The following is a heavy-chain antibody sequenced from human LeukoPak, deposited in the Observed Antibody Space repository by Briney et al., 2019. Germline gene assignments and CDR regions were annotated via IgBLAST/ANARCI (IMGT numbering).Heavy chain of an antibody. CDR3: ARDDNWNDKPFDH. D-gene: IGHD1-20*01. J-gene: IGHJ4*02. CDR1: GFTLSYYT. CDR2: ISTSSSFI. Sequence: PGGSLRLSCAASGFTLSYYTVNWVRQAPGKGLEWVSSISTSSSFIHYAGSVKGRFTISRDNANNSLYLQMNSLRAEDTALYYCARDDNWNDKPFDHWGQGVLVTVSS. V-gene: IGHV3-21*01.